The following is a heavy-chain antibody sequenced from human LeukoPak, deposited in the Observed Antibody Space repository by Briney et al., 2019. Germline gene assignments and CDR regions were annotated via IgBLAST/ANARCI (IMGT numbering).Heavy chain of an antibody. D-gene: IGHD3-16*02. CDR2: IIPILGIA. V-gene: IGHV1-69*04. J-gene: IGHJ4*02. CDR3: ASPGHYDYVWGSYRSLLPDGPVGSY. Sequence: GASVKVSCKASGGTFSSYATSWVRQAPGQGLEWMGRIIPILGIANYAQKFQGRVTITADKSTSTAYMELSSLRSEDTAVYYCASPGHYDYVWGSYRSLLPDGPVGSYWGQGTLVTVSS. CDR1: GGTFSSYA.